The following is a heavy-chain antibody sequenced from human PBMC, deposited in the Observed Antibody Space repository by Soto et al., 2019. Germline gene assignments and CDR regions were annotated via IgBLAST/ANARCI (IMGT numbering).Heavy chain of an antibody. CDR1: GGSISSSNW. Sequence: PSETLSLTCAVSGGSISSSNWWSWVRQPPGKGLEWIGEIYHSGSTNYNPSLKSRVTISVDKSKNQFSLKLSSVTAADTAVYYYARRGYSYGGIDYWGQGTPVTVSS. V-gene: IGHV4-4*02. D-gene: IGHD5-18*01. CDR2: IYHSGST. J-gene: IGHJ4*02. CDR3: ARRGYSYGGIDY.